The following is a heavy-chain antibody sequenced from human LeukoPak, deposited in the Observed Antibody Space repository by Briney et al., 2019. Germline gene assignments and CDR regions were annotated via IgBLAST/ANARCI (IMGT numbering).Heavy chain of an antibody. CDR3: ARAFPRGYCSGGSCAGVSEYYFDY. CDR2: IIPIFGTA. J-gene: IGHJ4*02. CDR1: GGTFSSYA. D-gene: IGHD2-15*01. Sequence: GASVKVSCKASGGTFSSYAISWVRQAPGQGLEWMGGIIPIFGTANYAQKFQGRVTITADKSTSTAYMELSSLRSEDTAVYYCARAFPRGYCSGGSCAGVSEYYFDYWGQGTLVTVSS. V-gene: IGHV1-69*06.